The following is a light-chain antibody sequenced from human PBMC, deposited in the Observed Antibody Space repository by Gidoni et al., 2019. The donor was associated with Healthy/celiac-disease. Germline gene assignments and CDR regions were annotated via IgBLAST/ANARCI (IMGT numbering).Light chain of an antibody. V-gene: IGLV3-1*01. CDR1: KLGDKY. J-gene: IGLJ2*01. CDR2: QAS. Sequence: SYELTQPPSVSVSPGQTASITCSGDKLGDKYACWYQQKPGQSPVLVIYQASKRPSGIPERFSGSNSGNTATLTISGTQAMDEADYYCQAWDSSTRVFGGGTKLTVL. CDR3: QAWDSSTRV.